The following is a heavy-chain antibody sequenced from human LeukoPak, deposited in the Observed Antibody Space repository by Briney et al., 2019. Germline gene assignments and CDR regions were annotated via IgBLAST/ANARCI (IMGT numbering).Heavy chain of an antibody. CDR1: GGSISSYY. Sequence: SETLSLTCTVSGGSISSYYWSWIRQPAGKGLEWIGRIYTSGSTNYNPSLKSRVTMSVDTSKNQFSLKLSSVTAADTAIYYCARKWRRGYYLNGGFDVWGQGTVVTVSS. J-gene: IGHJ3*01. CDR3: ARKWRRGYYLNGGFDV. CDR2: IYTSGST. V-gene: IGHV4-4*07. D-gene: IGHD3-3*01.